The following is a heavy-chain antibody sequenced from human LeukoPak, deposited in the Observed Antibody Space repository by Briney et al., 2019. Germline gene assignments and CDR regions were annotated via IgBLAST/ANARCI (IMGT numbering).Heavy chain of an antibody. J-gene: IGHJ3*02. CDR2: ISSSSSYI. Sequence: GGSLRLSCAASGFAFSSYWMHWVRQAPGKGLEWVSSISSSSSYIYYADSVKGRFTISRDNAKNSLYLQMNSLRAEDTAVYYCARVDDYGDREGAFDIWGQGTMVTVSS. V-gene: IGHV3-21*01. D-gene: IGHD4-17*01. CDR3: ARVDDYGDREGAFDI. CDR1: GFAFSSYW.